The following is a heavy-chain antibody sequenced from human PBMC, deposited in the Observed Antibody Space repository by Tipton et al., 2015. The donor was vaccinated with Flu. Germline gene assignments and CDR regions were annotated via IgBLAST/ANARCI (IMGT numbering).Heavy chain of an antibody. J-gene: IGHJ4*02. V-gene: IGHV4-59*01. D-gene: IGHD3-10*01. Sequence: TPSLTCIVSGDSINDYYWNWIRQPPGEGLEWIGFIYHSGTTNYNPSLKSRVTMSVDTSKTHFSLKLSSVTAADTAVYYCARSYGGSYNYWGQGILVTVSS. CDR2: IYHSGTT. CDR3: ARSYGGSYNY. CDR1: GDSINDYY.